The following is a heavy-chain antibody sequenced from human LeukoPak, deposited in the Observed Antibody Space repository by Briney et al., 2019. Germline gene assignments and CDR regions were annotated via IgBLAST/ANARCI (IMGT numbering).Heavy chain of an antibody. CDR3: AKDQDTAMAPSYGMDV. V-gene: IGHV3-9*01. Sequence: PGGSLRLYCAASGFTFDDYAIHWVRQAPGKGLEWVSGISWDSGSIGYADSVKGRFTISRDNAKNSLYLQMNSLRAEDTALYYCAKDQDTAMAPSYGMDVWGRGTTVTVSS. J-gene: IGHJ6*02. CDR2: ISWDSGSI. D-gene: IGHD5-18*01. CDR1: GFTFDDYA.